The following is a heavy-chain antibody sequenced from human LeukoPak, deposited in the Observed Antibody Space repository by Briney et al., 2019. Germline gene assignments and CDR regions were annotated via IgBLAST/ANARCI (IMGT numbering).Heavy chain of an antibody. V-gene: IGHV1-8*01. J-gene: IGHJ4*02. CDR3: ARSKHHIFPDY. CDR2: MNPNSGDT. CDR1: GYTFTSYD. Sequence: EASVKVSCKASGYTFTSYDINWVRQAPGQGLEWMGWMNPNSGDTGYPQKFQGRVTMTRDTSITTAYMELSSLRSEDTAVYYCARSKHHIFPDYWGQGTLVTVSS. D-gene: IGHD2-21*01.